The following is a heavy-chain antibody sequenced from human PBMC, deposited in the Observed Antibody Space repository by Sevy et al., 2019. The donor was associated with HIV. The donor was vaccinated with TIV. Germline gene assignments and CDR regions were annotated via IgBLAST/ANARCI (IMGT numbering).Heavy chain of an antibody. J-gene: IGHJ6*02. V-gene: IGHV3-21*01. D-gene: IGHD5-18*01. Sequence: GGSLRLSCAASGFTFSSYSMNWVRQAPGKGLEWVSCISSSSSYIYYADSVKGRFTISRDNAKNSLYLQMNSLRAEDTAVYYCARDGYSYGYPDYYYGMDVWGQGTTVTVSS. CDR3: ARDGYSYGYPDYYYGMDV. CDR1: GFTFSSYS. CDR2: ISSSSSYI.